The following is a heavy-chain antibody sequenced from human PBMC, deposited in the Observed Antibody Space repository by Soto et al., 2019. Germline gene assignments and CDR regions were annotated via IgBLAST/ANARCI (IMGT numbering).Heavy chain of an antibody. Sequence: ASVKVSCKASGCTFTGYYMHWVRQAPGQGLEWMGWINPNSGGTNYAQKFQGWVTMTRDTSISTAYMELSRLRSDDTAVYYCARGDYGDYFNPALDYWGQGTLVTVSS. J-gene: IGHJ4*02. V-gene: IGHV1-2*04. CDR1: GCTFTGYY. CDR3: ARGDYGDYFNPALDY. D-gene: IGHD4-17*01. CDR2: INPNSGGT.